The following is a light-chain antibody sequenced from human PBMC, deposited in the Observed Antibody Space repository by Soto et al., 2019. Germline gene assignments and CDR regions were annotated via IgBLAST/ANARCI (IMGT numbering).Light chain of an antibody. J-gene: IGKJ1*01. CDR2: KAS. CDR1: QSISSW. Sequence: DIQMTQSPSTLSASVGDRVTITCRASQSISSWLAWYQQKPGKAPKLLIYKASSSESGVPSRFSGSGSGTEFTLTISSLQPDDFATYYCQQYNSYLRTFGQGTKVEIK. CDR3: QQYNSYLRT. V-gene: IGKV1-5*03.